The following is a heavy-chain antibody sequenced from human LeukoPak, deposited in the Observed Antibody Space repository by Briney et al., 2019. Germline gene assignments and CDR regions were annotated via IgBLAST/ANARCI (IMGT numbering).Heavy chain of an antibody. CDR1: GGSISSYY. Sequence: SETLSLTCTVSGGSISSYYWSWIRQPAGKGLEWLGRIYTSGSTNYNPSRKSRVTMSVDTSKNQFSLKLSSVTAADTAVYYCARDYSSSWFNDWFDLWGQGTLVTVSS. CDR3: ARDYSSSWFNDWFDL. D-gene: IGHD6-13*01. CDR2: IYTSGST. V-gene: IGHV4-4*07. J-gene: IGHJ5*02.